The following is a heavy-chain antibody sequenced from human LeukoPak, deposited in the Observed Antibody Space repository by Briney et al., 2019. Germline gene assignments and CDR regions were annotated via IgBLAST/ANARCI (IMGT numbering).Heavy chain of an antibody. V-gene: IGHV3-21*01. J-gene: IGHJ4*02. CDR1: GFSLNTYS. Sequence: GGSLRLSCAASGFSLNTYSMNWVRQAPGKGLEWVSSISNINGYIYYADSVKGRFTISRDNAKNSLFLQMNSLRAEDTAVYYCARDDYGGNFDYWGQGTLVTVSS. CDR3: ARDDYGGNFDY. CDR2: ISNINGYI. D-gene: IGHD4-23*01.